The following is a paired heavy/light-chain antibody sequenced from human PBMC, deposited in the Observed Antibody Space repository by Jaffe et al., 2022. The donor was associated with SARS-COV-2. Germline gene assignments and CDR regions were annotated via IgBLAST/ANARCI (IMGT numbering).Light chain of an antibody. Sequence: QPVLTQPPSSSASLGESARLTCTLSSDLMVVNYNIYWYQQKPGSPPRYLLYYFSDLDKGHGSGVPSRFSGSKDISANTGILFISGLQSEDEADYYCMVWPGSASGVFGGGTKLTVL. CDR3: MVWPGSASGV. CDR1: SDLMVVNYN. V-gene: IGLV5-37*01. J-gene: IGLJ2*01. CDR2: YFSDLDK.
Heavy chain of an antibody. J-gene: IGHJ4*02. V-gene: IGHV1-3*04. CDR1: GYIFADFA. Sequence: QVQLVQSGSEVERPGASVKISCKASGYIFADFAMHWLRQAPGQGLEWMGWIHTGNGNAKYSQKFQDRVTITRDTSAGTTYMELSGLKFEDTGVYYCARDRYKWNFSFDYWGLGSQVTVSS. CDR2: IHTGNGNA. CDR3: ARDRYKWNFSFDY. D-gene: IGHD1-7*01.